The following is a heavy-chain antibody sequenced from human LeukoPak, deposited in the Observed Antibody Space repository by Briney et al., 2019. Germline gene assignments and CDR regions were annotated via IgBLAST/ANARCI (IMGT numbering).Heavy chain of an antibody. J-gene: IGHJ6*02. Sequence: SGTLSLTCAVSGGSISSGDYYWSWIRQHPGKGLEWIGYIYYSGNTHYNPSLKSRVSISIDTSKNQFSLKLSSVTAADTAVYYCARGSLPVHYYGMDVWGQGTTVTVSS. CDR1: GGSISSGDYY. V-gene: IGHV4-31*11. D-gene: IGHD1-14*01. CDR2: IYYSGNT. CDR3: ARGSLPVHYYGMDV.